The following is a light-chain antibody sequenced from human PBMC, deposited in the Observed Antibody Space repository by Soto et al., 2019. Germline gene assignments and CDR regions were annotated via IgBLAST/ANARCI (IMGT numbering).Light chain of an antibody. CDR2: DVS. Sequence: QSALTQPPSASGSPGQSVTISCAGTSSDVGLYNYVSWYQHHPGKAPKLIIYDVSKRPSGVPDRFSGSKSGNTASLTVSGLQAEEEADYYCSSYACDISFDVFGGGTKLTVL. CDR1: SSDVGLYNY. J-gene: IGLJ3*02. V-gene: IGLV2-8*01. CDR3: SSYACDISFDV.